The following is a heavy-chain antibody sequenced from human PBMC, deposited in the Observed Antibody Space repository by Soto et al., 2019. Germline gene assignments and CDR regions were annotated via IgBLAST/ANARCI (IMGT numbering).Heavy chain of an antibody. CDR2: INIVGGNT. CDR1: GFTFSNYA. Sequence: VQLLESGGGLVQPGGSLRLSCAASGFTFSNYAMSWVRQAPGKALEWVSSINIVGGNTNYADSVRGRFTMSRDDSKNPVSLQMTSLRAEDTAIYSCTKNYYFDSWGQGTLITVSS. V-gene: IGHV3-23*01. J-gene: IGHJ4*02. CDR3: TKNYYFDS.